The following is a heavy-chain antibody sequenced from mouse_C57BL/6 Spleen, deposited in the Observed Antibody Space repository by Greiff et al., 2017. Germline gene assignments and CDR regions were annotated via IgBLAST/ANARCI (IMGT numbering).Heavy chain of an antibody. CDR1: GYTFTSYW. V-gene: IGHV1-53*01. CDR3: ARLFVPLYYFDD. Sequence: QVQLKQPGTELVKPGASVKLSCKASGYTFTSYWMHWVKQRPGQGLEWIGNINPSNGGTNYNEKFKSKATLTVDKSSSTAYMQLSSLPSEDSAVYYCARLFVPLYYFDDRGQGTTLTVSS. CDR2: INPSNGGT. D-gene: IGHD5-1*01. J-gene: IGHJ2*01.